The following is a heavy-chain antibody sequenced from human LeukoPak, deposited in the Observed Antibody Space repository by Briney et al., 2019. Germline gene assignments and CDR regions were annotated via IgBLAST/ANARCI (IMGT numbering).Heavy chain of an antibody. Sequence: ASVKVSCKASGYTLTGYYMHWVRQAPGQGLEWMGWISAYNGNTNYAQKLQGRVTMTTDTSTSTAYMELRSLRSDDTAVYYCARDDMTTVSYFDYWGQGTLVTVSS. CDR3: ARDDMTTVSYFDY. V-gene: IGHV1-18*04. CDR1: GYTLTGYY. CDR2: ISAYNGNT. D-gene: IGHD4-17*01. J-gene: IGHJ4*02.